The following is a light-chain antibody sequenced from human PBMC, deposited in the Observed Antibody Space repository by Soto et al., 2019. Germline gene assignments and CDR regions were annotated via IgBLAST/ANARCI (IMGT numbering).Light chain of an antibody. Sequence: QSVLTHPPSASGAPGQRVTISCTGSSSNIGAGYDVHWYQQLPGTAPKLLIYGNSNRPSGVPDRFSGSKSGTSASLAITGLQAEDEADYYCQSNDSSSYVVFGGGTQLTVL. CDR2: GNS. J-gene: IGLJ2*01. CDR1: SSNIGAGYD. V-gene: IGLV1-40*01. CDR3: QSNDSSSYVV.